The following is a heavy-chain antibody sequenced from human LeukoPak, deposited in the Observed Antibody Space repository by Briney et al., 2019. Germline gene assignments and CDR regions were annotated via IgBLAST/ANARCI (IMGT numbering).Heavy chain of an antibody. D-gene: IGHD6-13*01. Sequence: SETLSPTCTVSGGSISSGGYYWSWIRQHPGKGLEWIGYIYYSGSTYYNPSLKSRVTISVDTSKNQFSLKLSSVTAADTAVYYCARVASSSKLDWGQGALVTVSS. V-gene: IGHV4-31*03. CDR3: ARVASSSKLD. J-gene: IGHJ4*02. CDR2: IYYSGST. CDR1: GGSISSGGYY.